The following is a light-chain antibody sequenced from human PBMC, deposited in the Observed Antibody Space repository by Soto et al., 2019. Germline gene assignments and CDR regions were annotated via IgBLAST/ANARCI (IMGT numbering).Light chain of an antibody. CDR1: SSDVGGYNY. CDR3: SSYAGSNFVV. Sequence: QSALTQPPSASGSPGQSVTISCTGTSSDVGGYNYVSWYQQHPGKAPKFMIYEVSKRPSGVPDRFSGSKSGNTASLTVSGLQDEDEADYYCSSYAGSNFVVFGGGTKVTVL. CDR2: EVS. J-gene: IGLJ2*01. V-gene: IGLV2-8*01.